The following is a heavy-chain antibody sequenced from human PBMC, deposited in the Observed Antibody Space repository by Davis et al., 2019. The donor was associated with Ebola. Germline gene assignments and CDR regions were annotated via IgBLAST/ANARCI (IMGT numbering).Heavy chain of an antibody. CDR3: ESETRLGY. CDR2: INWNGGST. Sequence: GESLKISCAASGFTFDDYGMSWVRQAPGKGLEWVSGINWNGGSTGYADSVKGRFTISRDNAKNTLYLQMNSLRAEDTAVYYCESETRLGYWGQGTLVTVSS. D-gene: IGHD1-1*01. V-gene: IGHV3-20*04. J-gene: IGHJ4*02. CDR1: GFTFDDYG.